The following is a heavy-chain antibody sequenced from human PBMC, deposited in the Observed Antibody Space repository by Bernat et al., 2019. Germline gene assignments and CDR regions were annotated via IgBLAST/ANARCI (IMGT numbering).Heavy chain of an antibody. CDR1: GFTFSSYW. V-gene: IGHV3-74*01. CDR3: ARDGYSYGYFWFDP. D-gene: IGHD5-18*01. Sequence: EVQLVESGGGLVQPGGSPRLSCAASGFTFSSYWMHWVRQAPGKGLVWVSRINSDGSSTSYADSVKGRFTISRDNAKNTLYLQMNSLRAEDTAVYYCARDGYSYGYFWFDPWGQGTLVTVSS. CDR2: INSDGSST. J-gene: IGHJ5*02.